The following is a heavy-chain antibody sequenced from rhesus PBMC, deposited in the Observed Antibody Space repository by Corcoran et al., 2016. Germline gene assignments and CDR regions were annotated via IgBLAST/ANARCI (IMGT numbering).Heavy chain of an antibody. Sequence: EVQLVQSGAEVKKPGASVKISCKASGSPFPHQSLHWVRKAPGNGLEWMARGDPEEGEAYYAQKFQERVTITADRSTYTADMELSSLRSEDTAVYYCARDNSSSYRYFDLWGPGTPITISS. J-gene: IGHJ2*01. D-gene: IGHD6-19*01. CDR3: ARDNSSSYRYFDL. CDR1: GSPFPHQS. CDR2: GDPEEGEA. V-gene: IGHV1-111*02.